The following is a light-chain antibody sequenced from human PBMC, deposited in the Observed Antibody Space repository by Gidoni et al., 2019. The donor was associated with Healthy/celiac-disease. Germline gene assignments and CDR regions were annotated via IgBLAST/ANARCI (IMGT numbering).Light chain of an antibody. V-gene: IGKV3-11*01. Sequence: EIVLTQSPATLSLSPGERATLSCRASQSVSSYLAWYQQKPGQAPRLLIYDASRFSGSGSGTDFTLTISSLEPEDFAVYYCQQRSNWPPYTFGQXTKLEIK. CDR3: QQRSNWPPYT. CDR1: QSVSSY. CDR2: DA. J-gene: IGKJ2*01.